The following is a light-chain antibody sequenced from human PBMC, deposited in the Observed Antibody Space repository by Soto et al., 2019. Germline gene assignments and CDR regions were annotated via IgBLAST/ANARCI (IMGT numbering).Light chain of an antibody. CDR1: QTINDN. CDR2: GAT. V-gene: IGKV3D-15*01. J-gene: IGKJ4*02. CDR3: QQNDCPLT. Sequence: EIMITQSPATLSGTQGERATLFCWASQTINDNVAWYQRKPGQAPRLLMYGATTRATDIPARFSGGQSGTDSTPTISMQAPDYVAVYYRQQNDCPLTFGRGTKVDI.